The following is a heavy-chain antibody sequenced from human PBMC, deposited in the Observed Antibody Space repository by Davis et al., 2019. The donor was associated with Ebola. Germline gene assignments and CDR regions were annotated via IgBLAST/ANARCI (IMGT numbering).Heavy chain of an antibody. CDR1: GDSISTYY. CDR3: ARHSMVRGVIIPFDY. V-gene: IGHV4-59*08. CDR2: IYYSGST. Sequence: MPSETLSLTCNVSGDSISTYYWSWVRQPPGKGLEWIGYIYYSGSTYYNPSLKSRVTISVDTSKNQFSLKLSSVTAADTAVYYCARHSMVRGVIIPFDYWGQGTLVTVSS. J-gene: IGHJ4*02. D-gene: IGHD3-10*01.